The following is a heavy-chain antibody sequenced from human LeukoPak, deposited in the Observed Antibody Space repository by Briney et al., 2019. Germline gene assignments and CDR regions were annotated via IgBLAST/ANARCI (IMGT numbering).Heavy chain of an antibody. D-gene: IGHD5-24*01. CDR1: GFTFDDYA. J-gene: IGHJ4*02. V-gene: IGHV3-9*01. CDR2: ISRNSGSI. Sequence: GGSLRLSCAASGFTFDDYAMHWVRQAPGKGLEWVSGISRNSGSIGYADSVKGRFTISRDNAKNSLYLQMNSLRAEDTALYYCAKESGDGFFDYWGQGTLVTVSS. CDR3: AKESGDGFFDY.